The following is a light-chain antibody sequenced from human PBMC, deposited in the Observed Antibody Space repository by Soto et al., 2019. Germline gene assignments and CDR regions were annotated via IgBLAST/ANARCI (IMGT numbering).Light chain of an antibody. V-gene: IGLV1-47*01. CDR3: AAWDDSLSGPV. J-gene: IGLJ7*01. Sequence: QSVLTQPPSASGTPGQRVTISCSGSSSNIGSNYVYWYQQLPGTAPKLLIYRNNQRPSGVPDRFSGSKSGPSASLAISGLRSEEEAAYYYAAWDDSLSGPVFGGGTQLTVL. CDR2: RNN. CDR1: SSNIGSNY.